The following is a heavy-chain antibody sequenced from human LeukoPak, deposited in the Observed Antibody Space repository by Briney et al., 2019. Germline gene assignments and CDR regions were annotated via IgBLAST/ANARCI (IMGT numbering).Heavy chain of an antibody. CDR3: ARHEGGTVTTPFDY. J-gene: IGHJ4*02. CDR2: IYYSGST. V-gene: IGHV4-31*03. Sequence: PSETLSLTCTVSGGSISSGGYYWSWIRQHPGKGLEWIGYIYYSGSTYYNPSLKSRVTISVDTSKNQFSLKLSSVTAADTAVYYCARHEGGTVTTPFDYWGQGTLVTVSS. D-gene: IGHD4-17*01. CDR1: GGSISSGGYY.